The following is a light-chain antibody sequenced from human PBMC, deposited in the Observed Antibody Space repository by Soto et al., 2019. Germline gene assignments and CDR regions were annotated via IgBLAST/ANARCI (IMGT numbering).Light chain of an antibody. CDR1: QSVSSSY. V-gene: IGKV3-20*01. CDR2: GAS. Sequence: EIVLTQSPGTLSLSPGERATLSCRASQSVSSSYLAWYQQKPGQAPRLLIYGASSRVTGIPDRFSGSGSGTDVTLTIRRLEPEDLAVYYCHQYGSSPYTFGQGTKLEI. CDR3: HQYGSSPYT. J-gene: IGKJ2*01.